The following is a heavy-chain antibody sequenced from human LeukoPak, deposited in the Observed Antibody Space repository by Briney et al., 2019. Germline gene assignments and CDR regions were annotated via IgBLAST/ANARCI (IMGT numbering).Heavy chain of an antibody. Sequence: PGGSLRLSCAASGFTFSSSAMSWVRQAPGKGLEWVANIKQDGSEKYYVDSVKGRFTISRDSAKNSLFLQMNSLRAEDTAVYYCATKLPAAGRGFDYWGQGTLVTVSS. V-gene: IGHV3-7*03. D-gene: IGHD6-13*01. CDR2: IKQDGSEK. CDR1: GFTFSSSA. J-gene: IGHJ4*02. CDR3: ATKLPAAGRGFDY.